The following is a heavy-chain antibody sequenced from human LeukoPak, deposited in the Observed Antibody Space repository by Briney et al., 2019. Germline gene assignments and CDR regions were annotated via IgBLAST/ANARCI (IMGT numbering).Heavy chain of an antibody. D-gene: IGHD1-26*01. Sequence: GASVKVSCKASGYTFTSYGISWVRQAPGQGLEWMGWISAYNGNTNYAQKLQGRVTMTTDTSTSTAYMEMRSLRSDDTAVYYCARDLSFVGDKMGEFDYWGQGTLVTVSS. V-gene: IGHV1-18*01. CDR3: ARDLSFVGDKMGEFDY. CDR2: ISAYNGNT. J-gene: IGHJ4*02. CDR1: GYTFTSYG.